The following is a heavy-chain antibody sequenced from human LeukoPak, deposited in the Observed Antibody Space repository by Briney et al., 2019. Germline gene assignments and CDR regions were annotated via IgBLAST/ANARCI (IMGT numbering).Heavy chain of an antibody. CDR2: ISSSSSYI. J-gene: IGHJ1*01. CDR3: AHTVTPRYFQF. Sequence: PGRSLRLSCAASGFIFDDYAIHWVRQALGKGLEWVSFISSSSSYIYYADSVKGRFTISRDNAKNSLYLQMNSLRTEDTALYYCAHTVTPRYFQFWGQGTLVTVSS. D-gene: IGHD4-17*01. CDR1: GFIFDDYA. V-gene: IGHV3-21*04.